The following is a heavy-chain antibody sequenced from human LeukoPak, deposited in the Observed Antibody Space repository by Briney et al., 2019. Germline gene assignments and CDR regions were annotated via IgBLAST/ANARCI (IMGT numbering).Heavy chain of an antibody. CDR2: IKSKADGGTT. CDR3: TGPPV. Sequence: GGSLRLSCAASGPSVGDAWMSWVRQAPGKGLEWVGRIKSKADGGTTDYAASVKGRFTISRDDSKNTLYLQMNSLSTEDTAVYYCTGPPVWGQGTLVTVSS. CDR1: GPSVGDAW. J-gene: IGHJ1*01. V-gene: IGHV3-15*01.